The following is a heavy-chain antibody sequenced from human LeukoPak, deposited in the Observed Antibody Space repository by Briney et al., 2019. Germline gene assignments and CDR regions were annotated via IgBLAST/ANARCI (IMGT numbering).Heavy chain of an antibody. CDR3: ARKTYGYAMDV. V-gene: IGHV3-13*05. J-gene: IGHJ6*04. D-gene: IGHD4-17*01. CDR2: IGASGDP. Sequence: GGSLRLSCTASGFPFSSYNMHWVRQDIGKGLEWVAAIGASGDPYYSGSVQGRFTISRENAKNSLYLQMDSLRAGDTAVYYCARKTYGYAMDVWGKGTTVTVSS. CDR1: GFPFSSYN.